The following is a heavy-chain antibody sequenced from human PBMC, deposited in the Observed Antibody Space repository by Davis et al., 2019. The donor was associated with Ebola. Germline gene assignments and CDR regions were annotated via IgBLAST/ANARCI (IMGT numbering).Heavy chain of an antibody. CDR1: GGSISSYY. V-gene: IGHV4-59*01. J-gene: IGHJ5*02. Sequence: SETLSLTCTVSGGSISSYYWSWIRQPPGKGLEWIGYIYYSGSTNYNPSLKSRVTISVDTSKNQFSLKLSSVTAADTAVYYCARVDYDFWSGYNWFDPWGQGTQVTVSS. D-gene: IGHD3-3*01. CDR2: IYYSGST. CDR3: ARVDYDFWSGYNWFDP.